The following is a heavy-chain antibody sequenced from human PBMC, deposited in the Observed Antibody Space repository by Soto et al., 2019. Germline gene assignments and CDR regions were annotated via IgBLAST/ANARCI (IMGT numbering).Heavy chain of an antibody. CDR3: GKERRGSGWSVCNF. D-gene: IGHD6-19*01. V-gene: IGHV3-23*01. Sequence: GGSLRLSCAASGFTFRDYAMNWVRQVPGKGLEWVSDISGNGNDARYADSVKGRFSISRDNSRNTLYLHLNRLRVDDTAVYYCGKERRGSGWSVCNFWGQGTLVTVSS. J-gene: IGHJ4*02. CDR2: ISGNGNDA. CDR1: GFTFRDYA.